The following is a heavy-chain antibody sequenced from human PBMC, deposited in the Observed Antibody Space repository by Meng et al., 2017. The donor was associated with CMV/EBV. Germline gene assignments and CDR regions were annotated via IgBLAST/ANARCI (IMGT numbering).Heavy chain of an antibody. CDR3: ASGLGKGHHYGISAERFGELLSLGY. J-gene: IGHJ4*02. D-gene: IGHD3-10*01. Sequence: ASVKVSCKASGYTFTSYGISWVRQAPGQGLEWMGWISAYNGNTNYAQKLQGRVTMTTDTSTSTAYMELRSLRSDDTAVYYCASGLGKGHHYGISAERFGELLSLGYWGQGTLVTVSS. CDR2: ISAYNGNT. V-gene: IGHV1-18*01. CDR1: GYTFTSYG.